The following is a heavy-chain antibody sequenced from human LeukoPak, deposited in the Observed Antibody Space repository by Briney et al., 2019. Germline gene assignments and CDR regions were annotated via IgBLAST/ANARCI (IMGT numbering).Heavy chain of an antibody. D-gene: IGHD6-19*01. CDR2: ISGDGGST. CDR1: GFTFDDYA. J-gene: IGHJ4*02. Sequence: GGSLRLSCAASGFTFDDYAMHWVGQAPGKGLEWVSLISGDGGSTYYADSVKGRFTISRDNSKNSLYLQMNSLRTEDTALYYCAKGIAVAGMLRTLDYWGQGTLVTVSS. CDR3: AKGIAVAGMLRTLDY. V-gene: IGHV3-43*02.